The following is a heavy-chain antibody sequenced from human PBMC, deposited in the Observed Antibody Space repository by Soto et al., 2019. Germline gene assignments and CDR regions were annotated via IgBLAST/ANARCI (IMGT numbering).Heavy chain of an antibody. J-gene: IGHJ4*02. D-gene: IGHD5-12*01. Sequence: QVQLVESGGGVVQPGRSLRLSCAASGFIFSGYAMHWVRQAPGKGLEWVAVISYDGNTKYYADSVKGRFTVSRDNSKNTLYVQMNNLSGEDTAMYYCAKETSAYEIDYWGQGTLVNVSS. V-gene: IGHV3-30-3*01. CDR2: ISYDGNTK. CDR3: AKETSAYEIDY. CDR1: GFIFSGYA.